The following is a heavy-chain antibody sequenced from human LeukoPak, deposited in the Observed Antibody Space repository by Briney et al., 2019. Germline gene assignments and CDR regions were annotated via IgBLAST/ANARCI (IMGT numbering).Heavy chain of an antibody. J-gene: IGHJ4*02. D-gene: IGHD1-7*01. CDR1: GFTFSSYG. V-gene: IGHV3-33*01. CDR2: IWYDGSNK. Sequence: GGSLRLSCAASGFTFSSYGMHWVRQAPGKGLEWVAVIWYDGSNKYYADSVKGRFTISRDNSKNTLYLQMNSLRAEDTAVYYCARLGGYNWNYGPIDYWGQGTLVTVSP. CDR3: ARLGGYNWNYGPIDY.